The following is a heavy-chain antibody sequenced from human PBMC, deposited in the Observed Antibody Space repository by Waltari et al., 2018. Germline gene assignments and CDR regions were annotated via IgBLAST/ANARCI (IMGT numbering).Heavy chain of an antibody. J-gene: IGHJ6*03. Sequence: QVQLQQWGAGLLKPSETLSLTCAVYGGSFSGYYWSWIRQPPGKGLEWIGEINHSGSTNYKPSLKSRVTISVDTSKNQFSLKLSSVTAADTAVYYCARGISSSWYVPLYYYYYMDVWGKGTTVTISS. CDR1: GGSFSGYY. V-gene: IGHV4-34*01. CDR2: INHSGST. D-gene: IGHD6-13*01. CDR3: ARGISSSWYVPLYYYYYMDV.